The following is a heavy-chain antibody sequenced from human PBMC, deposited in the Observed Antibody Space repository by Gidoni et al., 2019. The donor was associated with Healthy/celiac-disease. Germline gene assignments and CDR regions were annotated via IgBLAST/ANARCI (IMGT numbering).Heavy chain of an antibody. D-gene: IGHD3-3*01. J-gene: IGHJ4*02. CDR1: GGSFSGYY. CDR3: ARGYDFWSGYFIL. CDR2: INHSGST. V-gene: IGHV4-34*01. Sequence: QVQLQQWGAGLLKPSETLSLTCAVYGGSFSGYYWSWSRQPPGKGLEWLGEINHSGSTNYNPSLKSRVTISVDTSKNQFSLKLSSVTAADTAVYYCARGYDFWSGYFILWGQGTLVTVSS.